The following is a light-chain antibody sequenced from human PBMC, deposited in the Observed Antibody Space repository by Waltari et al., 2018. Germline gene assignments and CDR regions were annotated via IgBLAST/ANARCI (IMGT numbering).Light chain of an antibody. CDR1: SSAVGGYKY. CDR3: SSYTTSNTLV. J-gene: IGLJ1*01. Sequence: QSALTQPASVSGSPGQSITISCTGTSSAVGGYKYVSWYQQHPGKAPKLMIYDVSNRPSGVSNRFSGSKSGNTASLTISGLQAEDEADYYCSSYTTSNTLVFGTGTNVIVL. V-gene: IGLV2-14*03. CDR2: DVS.